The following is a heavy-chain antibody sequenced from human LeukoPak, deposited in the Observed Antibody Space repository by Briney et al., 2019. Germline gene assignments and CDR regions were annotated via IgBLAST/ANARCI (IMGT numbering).Heavy chain of an antibody. CDR3: ARRPRYCSSTSCYTLDY. Sequence: SETLSLTCAVYGGSFSGYYWSWIRQPPGKGLEWIGEINHSGSTNYNPSLKSRVTISVDTSKNQFSLKLSSVTAADTAVYYCARRPRYCSSTSCYTLDYWGQGTLVTVSS. V-gene: IGHV4-34*01. CDR2: INHSGST. D-gene: IGHD2-2*02. J-gene: IGHJ4*02. CDR1: GGSFSGYY.